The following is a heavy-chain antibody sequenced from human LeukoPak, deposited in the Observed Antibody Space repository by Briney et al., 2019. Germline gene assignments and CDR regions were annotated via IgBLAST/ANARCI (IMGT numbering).Heavy chain of an antibody. CDR1: GMSVSDYY. J-gene: IGHJ5*02. D-gene: IGHD2-21*01. CDR2: VSPGGYT. Sequence: SETLSLTCAVYGMSVSDYYWSWISQSPEKLLEWIGEVSPGGYTSYNPSLRSRVIISEDTSQTTLSLIVRSVTAADTALYYCGRIRCGRGQDRCYNHWAQGSLVTVSS. V-gene: IGHV4-34*01. CDR3: GRIRCGRGQDRCYNH.